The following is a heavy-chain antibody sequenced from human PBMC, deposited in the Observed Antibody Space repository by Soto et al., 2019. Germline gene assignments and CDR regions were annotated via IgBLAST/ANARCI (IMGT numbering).Heavy chain of an antibody. CDR1: GGTFSSYA. J-gene: IGHJ4*02. CDR3: AREPDSYDSSGYYFDY. D-gene: IGHD3-22*01. CDR2: IIPIFGTA. V-gene: IGHV1-69*13. Sequence: SVKVSCKASGGTFSSYAISWVRQAPGQGLEWMGGIIPIFGTANYAQKFQGRVTITADESTSTAYMELSSLRSEDTAVYYCAREPDSYDSSGYYFDYWGQGTLVTVSS.